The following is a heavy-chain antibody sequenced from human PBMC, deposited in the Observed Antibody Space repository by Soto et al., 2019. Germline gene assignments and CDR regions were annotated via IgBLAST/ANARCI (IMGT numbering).Heavy chain of an antibody. Sequence: SETLSLTCTVSGGSISSSSYYWGWIRQPPGKGLEWIGSIYYSGSTYYNPSLKSRVTISVDTSKNQFSLKLSSVTAADTAVYYCARHRDIVVVVAAHLFDYWGQGTLVTVSS. J-gene: IGHJ4*02. CDR3: ARHRDIVVVVAAHLFDY. CDR2: IYYSGST. CDR1: GGSISSSSYY. D-gene: IGHD2-15*01. V-gene: IGHV4-39*01.